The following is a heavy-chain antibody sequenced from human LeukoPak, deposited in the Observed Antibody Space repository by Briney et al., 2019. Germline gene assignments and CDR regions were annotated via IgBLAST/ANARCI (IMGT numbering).Heavy chain of an antibody. CDR2: IKQDGSEK. J-gene: IGHJ4*02. V-gene: IGHV3-7*01. CDR3: ARDGWSPDY. Sequence: RPGGSLRLSCAASGFTFSRYWMSWVRQVPGKGLEWVANIKQDGSEKYYVDSVKGRFTISRDNAKNSLYLQMNSLRAEDTAVYYCARDGWSPDYWGQGTLVTVPS. CDR1: GFTFSRYW.